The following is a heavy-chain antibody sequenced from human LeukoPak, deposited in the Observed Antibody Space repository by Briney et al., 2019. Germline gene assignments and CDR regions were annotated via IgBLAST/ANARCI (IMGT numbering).Heavy chain of an antibody. CDR2: NRDKSKSYTT. V-gene: IGHV3-72*01. Sequence: PGGSLRLSCTASGFNFILFSMNWVRQAPGKGLEWVGRNRDKSKSYTTDYAASVRGRFTISRDDSKNSLYLQMYSLKTEDTAVYFCTRPSYYDSRGYSTNGFDIWGQGTMVTVSS. J-gene: IGHJ3*02. CDR1: GFNFILFS. D-gene: IGHD3-22*01. CDR3: TRPSYYDSRGYSTNGFDI.